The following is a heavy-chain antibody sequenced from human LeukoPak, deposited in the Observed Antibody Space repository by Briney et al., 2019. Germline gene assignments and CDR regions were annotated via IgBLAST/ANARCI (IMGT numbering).Heavy chain of an antibody. CDR2: ISYDGSNK. Sequence: GGSLRLSCAASGFTFSSYGMHWVRQAPGKGLEWVAVISYDGSNKYYADSVKGRFTISRDNSKNTLYLQMNSLRAEDTAVYYCAKVKARAIFWAHFDYWGQGTLVTVSS. D-gene: IGHD3-9*01. J-gene: IGHJ4*02. CDR1: GFTFSSYG. CDR3: AKVKARAIFWAHFDY. V-gene: IGHV3-30*18.